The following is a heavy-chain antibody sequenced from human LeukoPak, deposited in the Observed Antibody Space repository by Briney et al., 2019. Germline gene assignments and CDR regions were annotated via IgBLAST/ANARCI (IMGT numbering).Heavy chain of an antibody. CDR3: ARDTNWQRDY. Sequence: ASVKVSCKASGYTFTSFGIAWVRQAPGQGLEWVGWISTSSDQRRYAHMLQDRVTMTKDTSTSTAYMELRSLRSDDAGVYYCARDTNWQRDYWGQGTLVTVSS. V-gene: IGHV1-18*01. CDR2: ISTSSDQR. D-gene: IGHD6-25*01. CDR1: GYTFTSFG. J-gene: IGHJ4*02.